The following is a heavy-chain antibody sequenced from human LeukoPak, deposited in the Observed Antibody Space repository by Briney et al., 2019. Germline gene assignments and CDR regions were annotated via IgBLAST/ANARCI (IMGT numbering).Heavy chain of an antibody. V-gene: IGHV4-4*07. Sequence: KPSETLSLSCTVSGVSISSYYWSWIRQPAGRGLEWIGRISISGSTNYNPSLKSRVTMSVGTSKNQFSLKLSSVTAADTAVYYCVRSWGQNCYISGDPLFDYWGQGTLVTVSS. D-gene: IGHD2-21*01. CDR3: VRSWGQNCYISGDPLFDY. CDR2: ISISGST. CDR1: GVSISSYY. J-gene: IGHJ4*02.